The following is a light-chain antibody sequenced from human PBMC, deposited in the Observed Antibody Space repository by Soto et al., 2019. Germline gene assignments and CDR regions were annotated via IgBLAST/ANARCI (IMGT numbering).Light chain of an antibody. CDR3: SSYTSSSTRV. Sequence: QSVLTQPPSASGTPGQRVTISCSGSSSNIGSDYVYWYQVLPGTAPKLMIYEVSNRPSGVSNRFSGSKSGNTASLTISGLQAEDEADYYCSSYTSSSTRVFGTGTKVTVL. CDR1: SSNIGSDY. V-gene: IGLV2-14*01. CDR2: EVS. J-gene: IGLJ1*01.